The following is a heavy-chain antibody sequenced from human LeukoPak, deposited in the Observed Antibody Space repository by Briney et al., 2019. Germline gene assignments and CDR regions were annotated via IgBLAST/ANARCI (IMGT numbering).Heavy chain of an antibody. D-gene: IGHD3-22*01. CDR1: GFTFSSYG. V-gene: IGHV3-30*02. CDR2: IRYDGSNK. CDR3: AKDSGGSSGYYYFDY. J-gene: IGHJ4*02. Sequence: GGSLRLSCAASGFTFSSYGMHWVRQAPGKGLEWVAFIRYDGSNKYYGDSVKGRFTISRDNSKNTLYLQMNSLRAEDTAVHYCAKDSGGSSGYYYFDYWGQGTLVTVSS.